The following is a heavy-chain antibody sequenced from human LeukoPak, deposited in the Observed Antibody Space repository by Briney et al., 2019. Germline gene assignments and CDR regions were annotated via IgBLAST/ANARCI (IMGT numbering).Heavy chain of an antibody. D-gene: IGHD2-2*03. CDR3: ARDVGIGELDY. V-gene: IGHV3-30*02. CDR2: IRNDGRNK. J-gene: IGHJ4*02. Sequence: GGSLRLSCGAPGFTFSSYGMHWVRQAPGKGLEWVAFIRNDGRNKYYADSVKGRFTISRDNAKNSLYLQMNSLRAEDTAVYYCARDVGIGELDYWGQGTLVTVSS. CDR1: GFTFSSYG.